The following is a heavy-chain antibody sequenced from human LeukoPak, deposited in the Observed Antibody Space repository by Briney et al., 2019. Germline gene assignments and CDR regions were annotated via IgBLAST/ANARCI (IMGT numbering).Heavy chain of an antibody. D-gene: IGHD6-6*01. CDR3: ARDIGSSAPN. CDR1: GGSISSYY. Sequence: SETLSLTCTVSGGSISSYYWSWIRQPPGKGLEWIGYIYYSGSTNYNPSLKSRVTLSVDTSKNQFSLKLSSVTAADTAVYYCARDIGSSAPNWGQGTLVTVSS. CDR2: IYYSGST. V-gene: IGHV4-59*01. J-gene: IGHJ4*02.